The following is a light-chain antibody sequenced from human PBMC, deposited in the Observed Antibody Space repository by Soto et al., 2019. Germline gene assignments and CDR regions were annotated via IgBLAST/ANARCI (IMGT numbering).Light chain of an antibody. V-gene: IGKV3-20*01. CDR2: GAS. Sequence: EVVLTQSPATLSVSPGAGATLSCRASQGVSGNYLAWYQQKPGQAPRLLIYGASSRASGIPDRFSGSGSGTDFTLTISRLEPEDFAVYYCQQYGFSLRTFGQGTKVDIK. J-gene: IGKJ1*01. CDR1: QGVSGNY. CDR3: QQYGFSLRT.